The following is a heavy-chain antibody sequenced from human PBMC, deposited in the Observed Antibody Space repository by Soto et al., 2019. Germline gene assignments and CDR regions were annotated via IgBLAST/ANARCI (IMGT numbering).Heavy chain of an antibody. V-gene: IGHV1-69*12. D-gene: IGHD6-19*01. CDR2: IIPIFGTA. Sequence: QVQLVQSGAEVKKPGSSVKVSCKASGCTFSSYAISWVRQAPGQGLEWMGGIIPIFGTANYAQKFQGRVTITADESTSTAYMELSSLRFEDTAVYCCAIVGLGGIGVAGFDYWGQGTLVTVSS. CDR1: GCTFSSYA. CDR3: AIVGLGGIGVAGFDY. J-gene: IGHJ4*02.